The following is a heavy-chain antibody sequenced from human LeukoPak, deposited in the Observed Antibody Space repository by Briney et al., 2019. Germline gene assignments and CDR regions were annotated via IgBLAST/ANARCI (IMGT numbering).Heavy chain of an antibody. CDR3: ARLISAYYADY. J-gene: IGHJ4*02. V-gene: IGHV4-31*03. CDR2: IYDSGST. CDR1: GGSISSGDYF. D-gene: IGHD1-26*01. Sequence: SQTLSLTCTVPGGSISSGDYFWSWIRQHPGKGLEWIGYIYDSGSTYYNPSLKSRVAISVDRSKNQFSLKLSSVTAADTAVYYCARLISAYYADYWGQGALVTVSS.